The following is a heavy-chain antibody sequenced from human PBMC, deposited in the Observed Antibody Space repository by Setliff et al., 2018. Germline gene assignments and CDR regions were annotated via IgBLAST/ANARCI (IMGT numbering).Heavy chain of an antibody. D-gene: IGHD5-12*01. CDR1: GDSLSSGTQY. V-gene: IGHV4-39*01. CDR2: INYSGST. J-gene: IGHJ6*03. Sequence: PSETLSLTCSVLGDSLSSGTQYWAWIRQPPGKGLEWIGNINYSGSTYYNPSLKSRVTMSVDASKNQVSLKVTSVTAEDTAVYYCAKVDIDYIMTRDNTWQYFFYMDVWGRGTTVTSP. CDR3: AKVDIDYIMTRDNTWQYFFYMDV.